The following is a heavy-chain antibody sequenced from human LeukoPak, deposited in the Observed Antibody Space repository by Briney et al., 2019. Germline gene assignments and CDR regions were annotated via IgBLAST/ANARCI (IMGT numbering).Heavy chain of an antibody. CDR1: GYSISSGYY. J-gene: IGHJ4*02. CDR2: INHSGST. CDR3: ARGGYSYGYCYFDY. D-gene: IGHD5-18*01. V-gene: IGHV4-38-2*02. Sequence: PSETLSLTCTVSGYSISSGYYWSWIRQPPGKGLEWIGEINHSGSTNYNPSLKSRVTISVDTSKNQFSLKLSSVTAADTAVYYCARGGYSYGYCYFDYWGQGTLVTVSS.